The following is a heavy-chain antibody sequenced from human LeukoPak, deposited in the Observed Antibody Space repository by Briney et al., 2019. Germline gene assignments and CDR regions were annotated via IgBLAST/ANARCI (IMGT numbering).Heavy chain of an antibody. Sequence: GRSLRLSCAASGFTFSSYGMPWVRQAPGKGLEWVAVISYDGSNKYYADSVKGRFTISRDNSKNTLYLQMNSPRAEDTAVYYCAKTATVTPHYWGQGTLVTVSS. V-gene: IGHV3-30*18. CDR1: GFTFSSYG. CDR3: AKTATVTPHY. CDR2: ISYDGSNK. J-gene: IGHJ4*02. D-gene: IGHD4-17*01.